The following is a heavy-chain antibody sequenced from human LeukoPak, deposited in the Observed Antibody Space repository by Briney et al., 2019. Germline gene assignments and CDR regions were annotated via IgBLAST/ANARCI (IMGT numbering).Heavy chain of an antibody. Sequence: PGGSLRLSCAAPGFTFSDYYMSWLRQAPGKGLEWVSYISSSGSTIYYADSVKGRFTISRDNAKNSLYLQMNSLRAEDTAVYYCARGASYYDSSGYWVGSSRFDYWGQGTLVTVSS. D-gene: IGHD3-22*01. CDR2: ISSSGSTI. CDR1: GFTFSDYY. J-gene: IGHJ4*02. CDR3: ARGASYYDSSGYWVGSSRFDY. V-gene: IGHV3-11*01.